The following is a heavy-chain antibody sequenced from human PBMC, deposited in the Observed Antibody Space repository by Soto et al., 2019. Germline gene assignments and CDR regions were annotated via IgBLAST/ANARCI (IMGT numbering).Heavy chain of an antibody. CDR2: IIPIFGTA. V-gene: IGHV1-69*01. CDR3: ARDFPSSSSDP. Sequence: QVQLVQSGAEVKKPGSSVKVSCKASGGTFSSYAITWVRQAPGQGLEWMGWIIPIFGTANYAQKFQGRVTITADESLTTAYMELSSLRSEDTAVYYCARDFPSSSSDPWGQGTLVTVSS. J-gene: IGHJ5*02. CDR1: GGTFSSYA.